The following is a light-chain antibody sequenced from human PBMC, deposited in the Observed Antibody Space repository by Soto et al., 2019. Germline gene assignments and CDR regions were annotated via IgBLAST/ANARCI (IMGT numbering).Light chain of an antibody. Sequence: QAVVTQPPSASGTPGQRVTISCSGSSSNIGSNTVNWYHHLPGTAPKLLIYSNNQRPSGVPDRFSGSKSGASASLAISGLQSEDEADYYCATWDDTLNVVVFGGGTKVTVL. CDR3: ATWDDTLNVVV. V-gene: IGLV1-44*01. CDR1: SSNIGSNT. CDR2: SNN. J-gene: IGLJ2*01.